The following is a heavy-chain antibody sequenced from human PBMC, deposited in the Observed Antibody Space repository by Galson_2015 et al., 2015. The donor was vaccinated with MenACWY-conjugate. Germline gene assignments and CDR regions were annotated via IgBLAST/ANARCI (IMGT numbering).Heavy chain of an antibody. CDR3: AHRRRYSNSWDGGYFDY. CDR1: GFSLSTSGVG. Sequence: PALVKPTQTLTLTCTFSGFSLSTSGVGVGWIRQPPGKALEWLAFIYWDDDKRYSPSLKSRLSITKDTSKNLVVLTLTNMDPVDTATYSCAHRRRYSNSWDGGYFDYWGQGTLVTVSS. D-gene: IGHD6-6*01. V-gene: IGHV2-5*02. CDR2: IYWDDDK. J-gene: IGHJ4*02.